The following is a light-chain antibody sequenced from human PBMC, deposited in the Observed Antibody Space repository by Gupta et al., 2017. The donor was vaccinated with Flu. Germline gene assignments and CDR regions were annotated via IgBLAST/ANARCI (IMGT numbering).Light chain of an antibody. CDR1: ASNVGLYKL. CDR2: EVE. CDR3: CSYAGSNTWL. V-gene: IGLV2-23*02. J-gene: IGLJ3*02. Sequence: QSALTQSASVSGSPGQSITLSCTGDASNVGLYKLVSWYQQYPGKAPKLLIFEVEKRPSGVSDRFSASKSGNTASLTITGLQPDDEADYFCCSYAGSNTWLFGGGTKLTVL.